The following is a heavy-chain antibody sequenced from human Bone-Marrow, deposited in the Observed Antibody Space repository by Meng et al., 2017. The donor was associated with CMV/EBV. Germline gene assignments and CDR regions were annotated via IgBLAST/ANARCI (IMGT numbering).Heavy chain of an antibody. CDR1: GFTFSSYW. CDR2: IKQDGSEK. D-gene: IGHD6-13*01. J-gene: IGHJ4*02. CDR3: ASSYSSRSLLGFDY. V-gene: IGHV3-7*01. Sequence: GGSLRLSCAASGFTFSSYWMSWVRQAPGKGLEWVANIKQDGSEKYYVDSVKGRFTISRDNAKNSLYPQMNSLRAEDTAVYYCASSYSSRSLLGFDYWGQGTLVTVSS.